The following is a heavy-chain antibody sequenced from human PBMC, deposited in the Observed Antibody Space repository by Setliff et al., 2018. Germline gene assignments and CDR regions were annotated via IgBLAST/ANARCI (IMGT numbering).Heavy chain of an antibody. J-gene: IGHJ4*02. V-gene: IGHV1-3*03. Sequence: ASVKVSCKASGYTFTSYAIHWVRQAPGQRLEWMGWINAGNGNTKYSQEFQGRVTITRDTSASTAYMELSSLRSEDMAVYYCARKGPNSSSHVFGYWGQGTLVTVAS. CDR3: ARKGPNSSSHVFGY. CDR1: GYTFTSYA. D-gene: IGHD3-16*01. CDR2: INAGNGNT.